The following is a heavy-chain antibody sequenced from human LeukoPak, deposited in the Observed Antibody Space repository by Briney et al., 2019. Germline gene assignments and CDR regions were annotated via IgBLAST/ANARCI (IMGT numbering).Heavy chain of an antibody. Sequence: GGSLRLSCAASGFTFSSYEMNWVRQAPGKGLEWVSYISSSGSTIYYADSVKGRFTISRDNAKNSLYLQMNSLRPEDTAVYYCARDSHYDFWSGPSFDYWGQGTLVTVSS. D-gene: IGHD3-3*01. J-gene: IGHJ4*02. CDR1: GFTFSSYE. CDR2: ISSSGSTI. CDR3: ARDSHYDFWSGPSFDY. V-gene: IGHV3-48*03.